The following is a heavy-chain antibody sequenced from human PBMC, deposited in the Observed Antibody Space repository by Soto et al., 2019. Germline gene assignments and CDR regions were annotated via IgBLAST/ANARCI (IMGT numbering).Heavy chain of an antibody. Sequence: EVQLVESGGGLVQPGESLKLSCAVSGFTFSGSAMHWVRQASGKGLEWVGRIRSKANNYAIAYAASVKGRFTISRDDSKNTAYLQMNSLKSEDTAVYYCTRGYGDYVRDYWGQGTLVTVSS. CDR3: TRGYGDYVRDY. CDR1: GFTFSGSA. V-gene: IGHV3-73*01. D-gene: IGHD4-17*01. J-gene: IGHJ4*02. CDR2: IRSKANNYAI.